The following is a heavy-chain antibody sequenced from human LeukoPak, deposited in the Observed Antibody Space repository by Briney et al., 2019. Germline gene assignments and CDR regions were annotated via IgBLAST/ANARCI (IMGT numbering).Heavy chain of an antibody. J-gene: IGHJ4*02. D-gene: IGHD6-13*01. CDR2: INSDGRTT. CDR1: EFTFSSYW. V-gene: IGHV3-74*01. Sequence: GGSLRLSCEASEFTFSSYWMHWVRQAPGKGLVWVSRINSDGRTTIYADSVKGRFTISRDNAKNTLYLQMNSLRAEDTAVYYCARARQQLIIYYFDYWGQGTLVTVSS. CDR3: ARARQQLIIYYFDY.